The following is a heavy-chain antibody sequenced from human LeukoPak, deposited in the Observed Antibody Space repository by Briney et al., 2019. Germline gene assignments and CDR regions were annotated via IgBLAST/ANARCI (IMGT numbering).Heavy chain of an antibody. Sequence: SQTLSLTCAISGDSVSSNSAAWNWIRQSPSRGLEWLGRTYYRSKCYNDYAVSVKSRITINPDTSKNQFSLQLNSVTPEDTAVYYCAVEGETGDSSSWFDPWGQGTLVTVSS. CDR3: AVEGETGDSSSWFDP. V-gene: IGHV6-1*01. CDR1: GDSVSSNSAA. J-gene: IGHJ5*02. D-gene: IGHD6-13*01. CDR2: TYYRSKCYN.